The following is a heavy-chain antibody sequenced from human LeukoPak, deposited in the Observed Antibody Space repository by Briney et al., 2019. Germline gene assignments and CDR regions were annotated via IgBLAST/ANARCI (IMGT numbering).Heavy chain of an antibody. CDR3: AKEGVRQWLLYYYYYYMDV. CDR2: IRYDGSNK. Sequence: QAGGSLRLSCAASGFTFSSYGMHWVRQAPGKGLEWVAFIRYDGSNKYYADSVKGRFTISRDNSKNTLYLQMNSLRAEDTAVYYCAKEGVRQWLLYYYYYYMDVWGKGTTVTISS. CDR1: GFTFSSYG. J-gene: IGHJ6*03. D-gene: IGHD6-19*01. V-gene: IGHV3-30*02.